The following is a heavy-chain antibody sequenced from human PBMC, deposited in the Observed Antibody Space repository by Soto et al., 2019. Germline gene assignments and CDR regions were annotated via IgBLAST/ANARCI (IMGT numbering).Heavy chain of an antibody. V-gene: IGHV4-31*03. CDR1: GGSIRSGGYY. Sequence: SETLSLTCTVSGGSIRSGGYYWSWVRQNPRRGLEWIGNIYYSGNTYYNPSLKSRLTISVDTSKNQFSLNLSSVTAADTAVYYCARDRLMATAGTARHYFGLNVWGQGTTVTVS. J-gene: IGHJ6*02. D-gene: IGHD5-18*01. CDR3: ARDRLMATAGTARHYFGLNV. CDR2: IYYSGNT.